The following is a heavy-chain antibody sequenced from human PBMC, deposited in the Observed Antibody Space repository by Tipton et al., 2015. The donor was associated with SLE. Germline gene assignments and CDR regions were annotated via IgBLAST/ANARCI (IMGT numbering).Heavy chain of an antibody. J-gene: IGHJ3*02. CDR3: ARALYYDFWSGQAGDAFDI. CDR1: GFTFSSYS. D-gene: IGHD3-3*01. CDR2: ISSSSSYI. Sequence: SLRLSCAASGFTFSSYSMNWVRQAPGKGLEWVSSISSSSSYIYYADSVKGRFTISRDNAKNSLYLQMNSLRAEDTAVYYCARALYYDFWSGQAGDAFDIWSQGTMVTVSS. V-gene: IGHV3-21*01.